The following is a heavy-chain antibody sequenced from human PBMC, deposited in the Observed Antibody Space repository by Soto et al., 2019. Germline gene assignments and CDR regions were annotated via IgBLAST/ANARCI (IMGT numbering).Heavy chain of an antibody. D-gene: IGHD6-19*01. CDR1: GYPFTSNY. CDR2: INPTGGSP. Sequence: QVQLVQSGAEVKKPGASVKVSCKPSGYPFTSNYFHWVRQAPGQGPEWMGVINPTGGSPSYAQKLQGRLTMTREPSTSTVYMEVSDLRYEDTAVYYCGRGEAHTSGWNIEYWGQGTLVIVSS. J-gene: IGHJ4*02. V-gene: IGHV1-46*03. CDR3: GRGEAHTSGWNIEY.